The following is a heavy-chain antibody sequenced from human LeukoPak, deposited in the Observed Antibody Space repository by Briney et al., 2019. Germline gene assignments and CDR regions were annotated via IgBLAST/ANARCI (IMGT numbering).Heavy chain of an antibody. J-gene: IGHJ6*02. CDR1: GFTFSSYS. CDR3: ALGYCSGGSCFNYYYYYGMDV. D-gene: IGHD2-15*01. Sequence: GGSLRLSCAASGFTFSSYSMNWVRQAPGKGLEWVSSISSSSSYIYYADSVKGRFTISRDNAKNSLYLQMNSLRAEDTAVYYCALGYCSGGSCFNYYYYYGMDVWGQGTTVTVSS. CDR2: ISSSSSYI. V-gene: IGHV3-21*01.